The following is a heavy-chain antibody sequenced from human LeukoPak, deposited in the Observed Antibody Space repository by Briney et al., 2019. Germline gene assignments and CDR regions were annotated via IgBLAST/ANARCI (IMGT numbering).Heavy chain of an antibody. CDR3: AKEDFWSGPDLLYLDY. D-gene: IGHD3-3*01. V-gene: IGHV3-23*01. J-gene: IGHJ4*02. Sequence: GGSLRLSCAASGFTFSSYAMSCVRQAPGERLEWVSAISGNGGSMYYADSVKGRFTISRDNSKNTLYLQMNSLRAEDAAVYYCAKEDFWSGPDLLYLDYWGQGTLVTVSS. CDR2: ISGNGGSM. CDR1: GFTFSSYA.